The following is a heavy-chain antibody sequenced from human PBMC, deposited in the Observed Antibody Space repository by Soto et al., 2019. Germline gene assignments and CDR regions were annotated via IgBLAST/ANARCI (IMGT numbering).Heavy chain of an antibody. J-gene: IGHJ3*02. D-gene: IGHD2-2*01. Sequence: ASVKVSCKASGYTFTSYGISWVRQAPGQGLEWMGWISAYNGNTNYAQKLQGRVTMTTDTSTSTAYMELRSLRSDDTAVYYCARVPPLPVYCISTSYSFGAFDIWGQGTMVTVSS. V-gene: IGHV1-18*01. CDR2: ISAYNGNT. CDR1: GYTFTSYG. CDR3: ARVPPLPVYCISTSYSFGAFDI.